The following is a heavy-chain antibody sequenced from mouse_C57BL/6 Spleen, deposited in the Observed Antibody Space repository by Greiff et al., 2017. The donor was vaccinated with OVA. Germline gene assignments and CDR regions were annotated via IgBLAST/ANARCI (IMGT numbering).Heavy chain of an antibody. CDR1: GYTFTDYE. D-gene: IGHD1-1*01. Sequence: VQLQQSGAELVRPGASVTLSCKASGYTFTDYEMHWVKQTPVHGLEWIGAIDPETGGTAYNQKFKGKAILTADKSSSTAYMELRSLTSEDSAVYYCTSTVVATRYFDYWGQGTTLTVSS. J-gene: IGHJ2*01. V-gene: IGHV1-15*01. CDR3: TSTVVATRYFDY. CDR2: IDPETGGT.